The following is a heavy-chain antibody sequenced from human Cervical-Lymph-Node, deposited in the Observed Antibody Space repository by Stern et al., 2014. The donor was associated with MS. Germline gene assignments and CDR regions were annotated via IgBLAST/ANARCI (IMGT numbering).Heavy chain of an antibody. J-gene: IGHJ4*02. CDR2: IYPPDSET. Sequence: EVQLVQSGAEVKKPGESLKNSCQVSGYNFPVYWIGWVRQTPGKGLEWVGIIYPPDSETRYSPSFQGQVSMSVDKSVSTAYLQWSSLKTSDTALYFCARHTGDYAFDYWGQGTLVIVSS. D-gene: IGHD4-17*01. CDR1: GYNFPVYW. V-gene: IGHV5-51*01. CDR3: ARHTGDYAFDY.